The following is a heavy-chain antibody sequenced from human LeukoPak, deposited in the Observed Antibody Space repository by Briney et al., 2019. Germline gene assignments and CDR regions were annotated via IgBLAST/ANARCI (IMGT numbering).Heavy chain of an antibody. CDR2: ISTYNGNT. J-gene: IGHJ6*02. CDR3: ARDPKWEGWNTEGRVMDV. CDR1: GYTFMKYG. V-gene: IGHV1-18*01. D-gene: IGHD1-26*01. Sequence: ASVNVSCKASGYTFMKYGFSWVRQAPGQGLEWLGWISTYNGNTKYAEKFQGRVTMTTDTSTSTAYMGLRSLRSDDTAVYHCARDPKWEGWNTEGRVMDVWGRGTTVTVSS.